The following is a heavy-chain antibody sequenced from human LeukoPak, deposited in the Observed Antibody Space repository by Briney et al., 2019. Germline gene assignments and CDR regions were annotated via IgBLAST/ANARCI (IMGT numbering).Heavy chain of an antibody. Sequence: GGSLRLSCAASGFTFSDYYMTWIRQAPGKGLEWVSYISSSGSTIYYADSVKGRFTISRDNAKNSLYLQMNSLRAEDTAVYYCARALRGWYGGDAGKDYWGQGTLVTVSS. CDR2: ISSSGSTI. CDR1: GFTFSDYY. D-gene: IGHD6-19*01. V-gene: IGHV3-11*04. CDR3: ARALRGWYGGDAGKDY. J-gene: IGHJ4*02.